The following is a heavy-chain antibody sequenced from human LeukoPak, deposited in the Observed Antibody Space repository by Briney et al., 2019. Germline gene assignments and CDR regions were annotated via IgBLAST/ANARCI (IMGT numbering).Heavy chain of an antibody. Sequence: RPGGSLRLSCAASGFSFSSWWMSWVRQAPGKGLEWVANIKQDGNEKYYVDSVKGRFTISRDNDKNSLYLQMNSLRAEDTAVYYCVREDRSCYYYWGQGTLVTVSS. CDR3: VREDRSCYYY. CDR2: IKQDGNEK. D-gene: IGHD2-15*01. CDR1: GFSFSSWW. V-gene: IGHV3-7*03. J-gene: IGHJ4*02.